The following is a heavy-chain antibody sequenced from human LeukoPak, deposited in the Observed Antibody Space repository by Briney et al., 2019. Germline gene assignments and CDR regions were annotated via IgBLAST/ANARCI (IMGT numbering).Heavy chain of an antibody. CDR3: AKGAYDYIEMGYYDS. V-gene: IGHV3-23*01. CDR1: GFSFSNFA. Sequence: GGSLRLSCAASGFSFSNFALSWVRQAPGKGLEWVSLIIGSSGDTFYADSVKGRFTISRDNSKNRLYLQMNSLRAEDTALYYCAKGAYDYIEMGYYDSWGQGTLVTVSS. J-gene: IGHJ4*02. CDR2: IIGSSGDT. D-gene: IGHD5-12*01.